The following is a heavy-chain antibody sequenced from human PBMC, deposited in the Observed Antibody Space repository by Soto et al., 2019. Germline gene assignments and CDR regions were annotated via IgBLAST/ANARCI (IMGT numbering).Heavy chain of an antibody. CDR2: ISAHNGNT. V-gene: IGHV1-18*01. Sequence: QVHLVQSGAEVKKPGASVKVSCKGSGYIFTTYGITWVRQAPGQGLEWMGWISAHNGNTNYAQKLQGRVTVTRDTSTRTAYMELRSLRSGGTAVYSCARRRYGDYWGQGALVTVSS. D-gene: IGHD1-1*01. CDR1: GYIFTTYG. J-gene: IGHJ4*02. CDR3: ARRRYGDY.